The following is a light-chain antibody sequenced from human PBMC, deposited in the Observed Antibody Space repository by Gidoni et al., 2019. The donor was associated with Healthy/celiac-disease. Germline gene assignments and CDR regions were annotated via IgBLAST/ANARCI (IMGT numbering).Light chain of an antibody. CDR3: QQSYSTPH. CDR2: AAS. CDR1: QSISSY. J-gene: IGKJ2*01. V-gene: IGKV1-39*01. Sequence: DIQMTQSPSSLSASVGDRATITCRASQSISSYLNWYQQKPGKAPKLLIYAASSLQSGVPSRFSGSGSGTDLTLTISSLQPEDFATYYCQQSYSTPHFGQGTKLEIK.